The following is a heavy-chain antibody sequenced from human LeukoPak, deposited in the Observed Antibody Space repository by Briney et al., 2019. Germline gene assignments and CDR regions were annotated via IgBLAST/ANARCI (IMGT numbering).Heavy chain of an antibody. Sequence: SETLSLTCTVSGGSTSSYYWSWIRQPPGKGLEWIGYIYTSGSTNYNPPLKSRVTISVDTSKNQFSLKLSSVTAADTAVYYCARQTRSGSYPLDYWGQGTLVTVSS. J-gene: IGHJ4*02. V-gene: IGHV4-4*09. D-gene: IGHD1-26*01. CDR2: IYTSGST. CDR3: ARQTRSGSYPLDY. CDR1: GGSTSSYY.